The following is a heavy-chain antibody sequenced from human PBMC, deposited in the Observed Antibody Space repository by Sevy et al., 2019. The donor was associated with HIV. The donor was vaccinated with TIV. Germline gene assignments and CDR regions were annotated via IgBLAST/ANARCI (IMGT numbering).Heavy chain of an antibody. CDR3: AIEGTHRRRDY. J-gene: IGHJ4*02. CDR2: ISASGDNT. Sequence: GGSLRLSCAASGFTFSSQAMSWVRQSPGKGQKWVSIISASGDNTYYADSVKGRFTISRDNSKNTLYLQMNGLRAEDTAVYYCAIEGTHRRRDYGGRGTLVTVSS. V-gene: IGHV3-23*01. CDR1: GFTFSSQA.